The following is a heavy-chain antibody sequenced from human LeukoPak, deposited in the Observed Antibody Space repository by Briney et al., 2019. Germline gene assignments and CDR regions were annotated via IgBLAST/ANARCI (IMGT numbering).Heavy chain of an antibody. CDR1: GFTFSNYN. D-gene: IGHD5-24*01. CDR2: ISSSSSYI. J-gene: IGHJ3*02. V-gene: IGHV3-21*01. CDR3: ARDDGYGLTNAFDI. Sequence: GGSLRLSCAASGFTFSNYNMNWVRQTPGKGLEWVSSISSSSSYIYYADSVKGRFTISRDNAKNSLYLQMNSLRAEDTAVYYRARDDGYGLTNAFDIWGQGTMVTVSS.